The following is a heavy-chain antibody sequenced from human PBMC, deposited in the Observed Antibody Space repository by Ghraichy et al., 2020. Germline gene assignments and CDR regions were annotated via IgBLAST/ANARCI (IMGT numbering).Heavy chain of an antibody. J-gene: IGHJ4*02. Sequence: LSLTCAASGFTFNRHWMSWVRQAPGKGLEWVASIKSDGSDSVYLDSVKGRFSISRDNAENSVSLEMTSLRAEDTAVYYCARDPYGDYKYGGTDYWGRGTLVSVAS. D-gene: IGHD4-17*01. CDR2: IKSDGSDS. CDR1: GFTFNRHW. V-gene: IGHV3-7*01. CDR3: ARDPYGDYKYGGTDY.